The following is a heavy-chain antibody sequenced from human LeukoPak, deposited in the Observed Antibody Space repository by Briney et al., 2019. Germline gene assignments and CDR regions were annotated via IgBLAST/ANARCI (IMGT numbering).Heavy chain of an antibody. CDR2: IKTDGSST. J-gene: IGHJ5*02. CDR3: VRSDWFDP. V-gene: IGHV3-74*01. Sequence: GGSLRLSCAASGFTFSSYWMHWVRQAPGKGLVWVSRIKTDGSSTSYADSVKGRFTISRDNDKNTLYLQMNSLRAEDTAMYYCVRSDWFDPWGQGTLVTVSS. CDR1: GFTFSSYW.